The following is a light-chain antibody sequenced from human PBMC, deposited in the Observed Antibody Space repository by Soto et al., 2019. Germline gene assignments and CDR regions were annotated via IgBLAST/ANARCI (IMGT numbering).Light chain of an antibody. CDR3: QQYDNWPIT. CDR1: QSVSSN. CDR2: GAS. J-gene: IGKJ5*01. Sequence: EIVMTQSPATLSVSPGERATLSCRASQSVSSNLAWYQQKPGQAPRLLIYGASTRATGIPARFSGSGSGTEFTLTISSLQSEYVAVFYCQQYDNWPITFGQGTRLEIK. V-gene: IGKV3-15*01.